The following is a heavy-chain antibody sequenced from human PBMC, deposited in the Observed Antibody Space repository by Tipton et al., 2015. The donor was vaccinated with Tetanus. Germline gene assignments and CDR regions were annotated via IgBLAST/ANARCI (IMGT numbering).Heavy chain of an antibody. Sequence: SLRLSCAASGFTVSSNYMSWVRQAPGKGLEWVSVIYSGGSTYYADSVKGRFTISRDNSKNTLYLQMNSLRAEDTAVYYCARWGYSSGWYAIDYWGQGTLVTVSS. CDR3: ARWGYSSGWYAIDY. V-gene: IGHV3-53*01. D-gene: IGHD6-19*01. CDR2: IYSGGST. CDR1: GFTVSSNY. J-gene: IGHJ4*02.